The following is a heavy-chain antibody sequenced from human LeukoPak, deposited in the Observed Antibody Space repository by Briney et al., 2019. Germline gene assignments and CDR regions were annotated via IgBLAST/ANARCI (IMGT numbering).Heavy chain of an antibody. CDR1: GYTFTGYY. V-gene: IGHV1-2*02. D-gene: IGHD2-2*01. Sequence: ASVKVSCKASGYTFTGYYMHWVRQAPGQGLEWMGWINPNSGGTNYAQKFQGRVTMTRDTSINTAYMELSRLRSDDTAVYYCARGRGGYCSSTSCRGGWFDPWGQGTLVTVSS. CDR3: ARGRGGYCSSTSCRGGWFDP. CDR2: INPNSGGT. J-gene: IGHJ5*02.